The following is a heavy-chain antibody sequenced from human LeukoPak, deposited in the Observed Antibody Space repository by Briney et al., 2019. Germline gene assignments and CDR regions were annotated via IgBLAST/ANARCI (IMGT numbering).Heavy chain of an antibody. CDR1: GGSISSYY. CDR2: IYYSEST. Sequence: SETLSLTCTVSGGSISSYYWSWIRQPPGRGLEWIGYIYYSESTNYNPSLKSRVTISLDTSKNQFSLKLSSVTAADTAVYYCARVPSGGSRYFDYWGQGTLVTVSS. V-gene: IGHV4-59*01. J-gene: IGHJ4*02. D-gene: IGHD6-19*01. CDR3: ARVPSGGSRYFDY.